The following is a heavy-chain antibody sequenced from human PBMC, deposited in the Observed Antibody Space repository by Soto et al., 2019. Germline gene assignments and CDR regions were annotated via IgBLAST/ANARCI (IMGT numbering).Heavy chain of an antibody. CDR1: GGSISSGGYY. J-gene: IGHJ6*02. CDR3: ARASGGYSYGDEYYYYYYGMDV. Sequence: SETLSLTCTVSGGSISSGGYYWSWIRQHPGKGLEWIGYIYYSGSTNYNPSLKSRVTISVDTSKNQFSLKLSSVTAADTAVYYCARASGGYSYGDEYYYYYYGMDVWGQGTTVTVSS. CDR2: IYYSGST. D-gene: IGHD5-18*01. V-gene: IGHV4-61*08.